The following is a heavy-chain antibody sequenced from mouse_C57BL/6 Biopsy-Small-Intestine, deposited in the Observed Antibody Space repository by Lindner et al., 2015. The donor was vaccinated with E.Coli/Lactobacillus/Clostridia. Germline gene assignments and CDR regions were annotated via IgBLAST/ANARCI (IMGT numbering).Heavy chain of an antibody. CDR3: ARGTTDPY. CDR1: GYTFTSYG. D-gene: IGHD1-1*01. CDR2: IYPRGGSAP. V-gene: IGHV1-81*01. Sequence: VQLQESGAELARPGASVKLSCKASGYTFTSYGIIWVKQRAGQGLEWIGEIYPRGGSAPTTMRSSRARPHCLQTNPPAQRTWRLRSLTSEDSAVYFCARGTTDPYWGQGTTLTVSS. J-gene: IGHJ2*01.